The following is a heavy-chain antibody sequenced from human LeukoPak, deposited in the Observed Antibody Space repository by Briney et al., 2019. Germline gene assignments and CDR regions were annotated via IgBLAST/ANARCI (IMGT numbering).Heavy chain of an antibody. D-gene: IGHD5-18*01. V-gene: IGHV3-7*01. J-gene: IGHJ4*02. CDR3: ARHRGYSYGSFGV. CDR2: IKQDGSEK. CDR1: GFTFSSYR. Sequence: PGGSLRLSCAASGFTFSSYRMSWVRQAPGKGLEWVANIKQDGSEKYYVDSVKGRFTISRDNAKNSLYLQMNSLRAEDTAVYYCARHRGYSYGSFGVWGQGTLVTVSS.